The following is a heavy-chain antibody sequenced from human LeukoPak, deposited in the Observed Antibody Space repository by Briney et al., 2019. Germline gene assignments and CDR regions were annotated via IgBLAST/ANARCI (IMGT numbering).Heavy chain of an antibody. CDR3: ARLRPLMVRGVYGDY. Sequence: SETLSLTCAVYGGSFSGYYWSWIRQPPGKGLEWIGEINHSGSTNYNPSLKSRVTISVGTSKNQFSLKLSSVTAADTAVYYCARLRPLMVRGVYGDYWGQGTLVTVSS. CDR1: GGSFSGYY. J-gene: IGHJ4*02. V-gene: IGHV4-34*01. D-gene: IGHD3-10*01. CDR2: INHSGST.